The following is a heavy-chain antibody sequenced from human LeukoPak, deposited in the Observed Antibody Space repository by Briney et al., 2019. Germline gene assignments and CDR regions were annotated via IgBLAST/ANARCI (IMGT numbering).Heavy chain of an antibody. J-gene: IGHJ4*02. CDR1: GFTFVLSA. CDR3: ARAAGSRSSSWYDPPHY. D-gene: IGHD6-13*01. Sequence: PGGSLRLSCSASGFTFVLSAMHWVRQAPGKGLEWVAVISYDGSNKYYADSVKGRFTISRDNSKNTLYLQMNSLRAEDTAVYYCARAAGSRSSSWYDPPHYWGQGTPVTVSS. CDR2: ISYDGSNK. V-gene: IGHV3-30-3*01.